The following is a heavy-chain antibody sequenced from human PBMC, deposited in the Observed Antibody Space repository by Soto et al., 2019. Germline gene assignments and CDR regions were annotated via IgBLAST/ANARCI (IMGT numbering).Heavy chain of an antibody. CDR3: AKGRNKIMVRALFDY. J-gene: IGHJ4*02. V-gene: IGHV3-23*01. CDR1: GFTFSSYA. D-gene: IGHD3-10*01. Sequence: GGSLRLSCAASGFTFSSYAMSWVRQAPGKGLEWVSAISGSGGSTYYADSVKGRFTISRDNSKNTLYLQMNSLRAEDTAVYYCAKGRNKIMVRALFDYWGQGTLVTVSS. CDR2: ISGSGGST.